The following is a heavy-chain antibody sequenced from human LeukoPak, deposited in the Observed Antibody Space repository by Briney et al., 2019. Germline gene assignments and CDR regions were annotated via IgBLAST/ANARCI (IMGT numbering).Heavy chain of an antibody. D-gene: IGHD4-17*01. V-gene: IGHV4-31*03. CDR1: GGSISSGGYY. Sequence: SETPSLTCTVSGGSISSGGYYWSWIRQHPGKGLEWIGYIYYSGSTYYNPSLKSRVTISVDTSKNQFSLKLSSVTAADTAVYYCARDTPPPFGGDYGRGWFDPWGQGTLVTVSS. CDR2: IYYSGST. J-gene: IGHJ5*02. CDR3: ARDTPPPFGGDYGRGWFDP.